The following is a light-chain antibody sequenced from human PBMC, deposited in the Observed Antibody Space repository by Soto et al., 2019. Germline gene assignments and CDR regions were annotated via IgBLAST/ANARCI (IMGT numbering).Light chain of an antibody. CDR3: QHYNSYSEA. Sequence: DIQMTQSPSTLSASLGDTVTVTCRASQSVSGWLAWYQQKPGKAPKLLIYKASTLKSGVPSRFSGSGSGTEFTLTISSLQPDDFATDYCQHYNSYSEAFGQGTKVDI. CDR1: QSVSGW. V-gene: IGKV1-5*03. J-gene: IGKJ1*01. CDR2: KAS.